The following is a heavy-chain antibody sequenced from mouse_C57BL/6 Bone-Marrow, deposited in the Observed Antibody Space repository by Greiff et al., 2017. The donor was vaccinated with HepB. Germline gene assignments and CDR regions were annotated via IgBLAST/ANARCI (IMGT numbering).Heavy chain of an antibody. V-gene: IGHV1-81*01. CDR1: GYTFTSYG. CDR3: ANYGSSPWYFDV. CDR2: IYPRSGNT. D-gene: IGHD1-1*01. J-gene: IGHJ1*01. Sequence: VQLQQSGAELARPGASVKLSCKASGYTFTSYGISGVKQRTGQGLEWIGEIYPRSGNTYYNEKFKGKATLTADKSSSTAYMELRSLTSEDSAVYFCANYGSSPWYFDVWGSGTTVTVSS.